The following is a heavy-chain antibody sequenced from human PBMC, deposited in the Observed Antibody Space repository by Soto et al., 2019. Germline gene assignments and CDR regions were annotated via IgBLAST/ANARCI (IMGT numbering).Heavy chain of an antibody. D-gene: IGHD6-13*01. CDR3: AQTVVAAAGTRGGYFDY. CDR1: GFTFGSYG. J-gene: IGHJ4*02. CDR2: ISYDGSNK. Sequence: GGSLRLSCAASGFTFGSYGMHWVRQAPGKGLEWVAVISYDGSNKYYADSVKGRFTISRDNSKNTLYLQMNSLRAEDTAVYYCAQTVVAAAGTRGGYFDYWGQGTLVTVSS. V-gene: IGHV3-30*03.